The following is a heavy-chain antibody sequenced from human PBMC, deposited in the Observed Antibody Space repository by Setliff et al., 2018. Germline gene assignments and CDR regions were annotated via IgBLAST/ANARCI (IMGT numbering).Heavy chain of an antibody. J-gene: IGHJ6*03. Sequence: GGSLRLSCAASGFNFNLYNMNWVRQAPGKGLEWVSYIISNSLTIHYADSVRGRFTISRDNARNSLYLQMNSLRGDDAAVYYCASDPSYASSLYYYLEVWGKGTTVTVSS. CDR2: IISNSLTI. V-gene: IGHV3-48*01. CDR1: GFNFNLYN. CDR3: ASDPSYASSLYYYLEV. D-gene: IGHD6-13*01.